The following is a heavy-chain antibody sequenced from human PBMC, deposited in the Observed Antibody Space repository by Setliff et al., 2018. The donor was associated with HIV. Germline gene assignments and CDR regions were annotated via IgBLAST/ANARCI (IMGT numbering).Heavy chain of an antibody. J-gene: IGHJ5*02. Sequence: SETLSLTCAVSGVSISSQYWSWIRQPPGKGLEWIGFIYYNVNNNYNPSLKSRVSRDNSNNILYLQMDDLTAGDTAIYYCARDMTSVSTLVTWLDPWGQGTQVTVSS. CDR3: ARDMTSVSTLVTWLDP. CDR2: IYYNVNN. V-gene: IGHV4-59*11. CDR1: GVSISSQY. D-gene: IGHD4-4*01.